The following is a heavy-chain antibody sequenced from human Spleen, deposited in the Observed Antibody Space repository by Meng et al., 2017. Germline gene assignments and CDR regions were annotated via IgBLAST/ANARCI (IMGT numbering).Heavy chain of an antibody. CDR1: GYSFTSYY. J-gene: IGHJ5*02. Sequence: GESLKISCKGSGYSFTSYYMHWVRRAPGQGLEWMGRINPKSGDTHYAQKFQARVTMTGDTSISTAYMELSGLRSDDTAIYYCAKIGAAGRVWFAPWGQGTLVTVSS. D-gene: IGHD6-13*01. CDR2: INPKSGDT. V-gene: IGHV1-2*06. CDR3: AKIGAAGRVWFAP.